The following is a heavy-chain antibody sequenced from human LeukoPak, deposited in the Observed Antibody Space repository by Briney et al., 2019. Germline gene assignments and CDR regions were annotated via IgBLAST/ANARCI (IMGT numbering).Heavy chain of an antibody. CDR2: IYYSGST. V-gene: IGHV4-30-4*08. CDR1: GGSISRGDYF. CDR3: ARASPYYYDSSGPYDAFDI. D-gene: IGHD3-22*01. Sequence: SQTLSLTCTVSGGSISRGDYFWTWIRQPPGKGLDWSGYIYYSGSTYYNPPLKSRVTISVDTSKNQFSLKLSYVTAADTAVYYCARASPYYYDSSGPYDAFDIWGQGTMVTVSS. J-gene: IGHJ3*02.